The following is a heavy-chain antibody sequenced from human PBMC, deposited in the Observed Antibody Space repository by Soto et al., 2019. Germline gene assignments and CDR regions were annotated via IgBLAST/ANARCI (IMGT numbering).Heavy chain of an antibody. V-gene: IGHV4-39*01. D-gene: IGHD3-22*01. J-gene: IGHJ4*02. Sequence: SETLSLTCTVSGGSISSSSYYWGWIRQPPGKGLEWIGSIYYSGSTYYNPSLKSRVTISVDTSKNQFSLKLSSVTAADTAVYYCARLGRYNYYDSSGTETLDYWGQGTLVTVSS. CDR3: ARLGRYNYYDSSGTETLDY. CDR1: GGSISSSSYY. CDR2: IYYSGST.